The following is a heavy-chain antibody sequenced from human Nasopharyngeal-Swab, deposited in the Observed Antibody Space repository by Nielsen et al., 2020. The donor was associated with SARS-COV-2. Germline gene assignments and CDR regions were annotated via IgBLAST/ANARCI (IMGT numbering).Heavy chain of an antibody. CDR2: ISSSSSYT. J-gene: IGHJ4*02. CDR1: GFTFSDYY. Sequence: GGSLRLSCAASGFTFSDYYMSWIRQAPGKGLEWVSYISSSSSYTNYADSVKGRFTISRDNAKNSLYLQMNSLRAGDTAVYYCASSPGDILTGYYLWGQGTLVTVSS. D-gene: IGHD3-9*01. V-gene: IGHV3-11*06. CDR3: ASSPGDILTGYYL.